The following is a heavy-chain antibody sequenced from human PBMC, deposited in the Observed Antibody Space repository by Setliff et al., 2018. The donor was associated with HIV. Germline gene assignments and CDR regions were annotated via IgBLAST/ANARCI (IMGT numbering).Heavy chain of an antibody. V-gene: IGHV4-61*02. CDR1: GGSISSGSYY. J-gene: IGHJ3*02. CDR3: ARDPYPERGAFDI. Sequence: TLSLTCPVSGGSISSGSYYWSWIRQPAGKGLEWIGRIYTSGSTNYNPSLKSRVTISVDTSKNQFSLKLSSVTAADTAVYYCARDPYPERGAFDIWGQGTMVTVSS. CDR2: IYTSGST. D-gene: IGHD1-1*01.